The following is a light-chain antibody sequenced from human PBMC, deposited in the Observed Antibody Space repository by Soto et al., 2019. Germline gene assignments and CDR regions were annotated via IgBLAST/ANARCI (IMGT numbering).Light chain of an antibody. CDR2: DAS. Sequence: EFVLTQSPGTLSLSPGDRATLSCRASQTVRNNYLAWYQQKPGQAPRLLIYDASSRATGIPDRFSGGGSGTDFTLTISSLQPEDVAIYYCQKYNSGPLTFGGGTKVDIK. J-gene: IGKJ4*01. V-gene: IGKV3-20*01. CDR3: QKYNSGPLT. CDR1: QTVRNNY.